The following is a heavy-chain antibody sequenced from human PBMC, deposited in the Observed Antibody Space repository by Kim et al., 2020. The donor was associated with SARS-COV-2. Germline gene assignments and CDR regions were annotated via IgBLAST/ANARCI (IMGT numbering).Heavy chain of an antibody. CDR3: ASPTAGSSSWYAWFDP. V-gene: IGHV3-23*01. D-gene: IGHD6-13*01. J-gene: IGHJ5*02. Sequence: SVKGRFTISRDNAKNTVYLQMTSLRAEDKAVYYCASPTAGSSSWYAWFDPWGQGTLVTVSS.